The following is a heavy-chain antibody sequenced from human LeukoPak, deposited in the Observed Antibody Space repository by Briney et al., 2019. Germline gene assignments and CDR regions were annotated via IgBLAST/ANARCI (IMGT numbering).Heavy chain of an antibody. D-gene: IGHD3-16*01. V-gene: IGHV3-48*01. CDR3: ARLATSRGNAFDI. Sequence: GGSLRLSCVASGFTFSTYSMNWVRQAPGKGLEWVSYISSSSTTIYYADSVKGRFTISRDSAKNSLYLQMNSLRAEDTAVYYCARLATSRGNAFDIWGQGTMVTVSS. CDR2: ISSSSTTI. CDR1: GFTFSTYS. J-gene: IGHJ3*02.